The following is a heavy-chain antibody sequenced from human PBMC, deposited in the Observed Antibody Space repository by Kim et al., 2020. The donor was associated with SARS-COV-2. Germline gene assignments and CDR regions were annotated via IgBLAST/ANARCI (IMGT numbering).Heavy chain of an antibody. J-gene: IGHJ4*02. V-gene: IGHV3-33*06. D-gene: IGHD6-6*01. CDR3: AKGGSSSNLVDY. Sequence: SYADTVKGHFTISRDNSKNTLYLQMNSRRAEDTAVYYCAKGGSSSNLVDYWGQGTLVTVSS.